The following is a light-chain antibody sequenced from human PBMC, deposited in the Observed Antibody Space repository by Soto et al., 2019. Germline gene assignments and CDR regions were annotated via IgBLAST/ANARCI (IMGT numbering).Light chain of an antibody. Sequence: EIVLTQSPGTLSLSPGERATLSCRASQSITNNYLAWYQQKPGRAHRLLIYGASSRATGIPDRFSGSGSGTDFTLTISRLEPEDFAMYYCQQRHMWPITFGQGTRLEIK. J-gene: IGKJ5*01. CDR3: QQRHMWPIT. CDR2: GAS. CDR1: QSITNNY. V-gene: IGKV3-20*01.